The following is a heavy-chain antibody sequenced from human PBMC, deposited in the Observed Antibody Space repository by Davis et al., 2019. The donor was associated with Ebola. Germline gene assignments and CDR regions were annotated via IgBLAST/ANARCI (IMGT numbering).Heavy chain of an antibody. Sequence: AASVTVSCKASGYTFTSSGISWVRQAPGQGLEWMGWISAYNGNTNYAQKLQGRVTMTTNTSTSTAYMELRSLRSDDTAVYYCARDQGDAFDIWGQGTMVTVSS. CDR3: ARDQGDAFDI. CDR1: GYTFTSSG. J-gene: IGHJ3*02. CDR2: ISAYNGNT. V-gene: IGHV1-18*01.